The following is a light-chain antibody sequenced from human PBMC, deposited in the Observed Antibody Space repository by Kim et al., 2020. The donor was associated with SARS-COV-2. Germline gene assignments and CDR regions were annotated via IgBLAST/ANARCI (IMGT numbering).Light chain of an antibody. CDR1: NIGSKS. CDR3: QVWDSSSDYPV. CDR2: YDS. J-gene: IGLJ3*02. V-gene: IGLV3-21*04. Sequence: SYELTQPPSVSVAPGKTARITCGGNNIGSKSVHWYQQKPGQAPVLVIYYDSDRPSGIPERFSGSNSGNTATLTISRAEAGDEADYSCQVWDSSSDYPVFG.